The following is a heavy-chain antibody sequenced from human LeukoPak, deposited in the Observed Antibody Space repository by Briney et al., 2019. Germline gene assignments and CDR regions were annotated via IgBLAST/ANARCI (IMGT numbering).Heavy chain of an antibody. Sequence: SETLSLTCTVSGGSISSYYWNWIRQPPGKGLEWIGNLYYSGSTNYNPSLKSRVTISVDTSKNQFSLKLSSVTAADTAVYYCASAPDSSGYYWYFDLWGRGTLVTVSS. V-gene: IGHV4-59*01. CDR1: GGSISSYY. D-gene: IGHD3-22*01. CDR2: LYYSGST. J-gene: IGHJ2*01. CDR3: ASAPDSSGYYWYFDL.